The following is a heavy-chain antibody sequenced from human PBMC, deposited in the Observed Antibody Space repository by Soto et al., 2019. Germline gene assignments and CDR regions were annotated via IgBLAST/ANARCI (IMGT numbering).Heavy chain of an antibody. CDR2: TYYRSKRYS. V-gene: IGHV6-1*01. Sequence: SQTLSLTCAISGDSVSRDSACWNWVRQSPSRGLEWLGRTYYRSKRYSDYAGSVRSRINISADTSKNQFSLQLNSVTLEDTAIYYCAYSSGWYGGFDYWGQGTLVTVSS. D-gene: IGHD6-19*01. CDR1: GDSVSRDSAC. CDR3: AYSSGWYGGFDY. J-gene: IGHJ4*02.